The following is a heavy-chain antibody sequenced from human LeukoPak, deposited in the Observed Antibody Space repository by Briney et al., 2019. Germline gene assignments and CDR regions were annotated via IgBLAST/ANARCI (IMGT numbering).Heavy chain of an antibody. J-gene: IGHJ4*02. CDR2: IRSKAYGGTT. D-gene: IGHD2-2*01. CDR3: ARGFCTTSSCWASDY. V-gene: IGHV3-49*01. Sequence: PGGSLRLSCTTSGFTFGDYAMSWFRQAPGKGLEWVGFIRSKAYGGTTEYAASVKGRFTISRDGANSIAYLQMNSLKTKDTAVYFCARGFCTTSSCWASDYWGQGTLVTVSS. CDR1: GFTFGDYA.